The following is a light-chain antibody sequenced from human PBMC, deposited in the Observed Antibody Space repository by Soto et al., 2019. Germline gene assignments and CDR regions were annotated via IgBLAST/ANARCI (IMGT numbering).Light chain of an antibody. V-gene: IGKV1-39*01. CDR3: QQYNSDSHT. J-gene: IGKJ1*01. CDR1: QSISRY. Sequence: DIQMTQSPSSLSASVGDRDTITCRASQSISRYLNWYQQKPGKAPKLLIYAASSLQSGVPSRFSGSGSVTDFTLIIRSLQPDDFATYYCQQYNSDSHTFGQGTKVDIK. CDR2: AAS.